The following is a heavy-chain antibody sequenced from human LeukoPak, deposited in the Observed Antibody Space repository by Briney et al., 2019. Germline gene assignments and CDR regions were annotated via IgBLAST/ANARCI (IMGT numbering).Heavy chain of an antibody. CDR1: GGTFSSYA. CDR2: IIPIFGTA. V-gene: IGHV1-69*13. CDR3: ARGGGYCSSTSCYPEEGYYYYMDV. Sequence: SVKVSCKASGGTFSSYAISWVRQAPGQGLEWMGGIIPIFGTANYAQKFQGRVTITADESTSTAYMELSSLRSEDTAVYYCARGGGYCSSTSCYPEEGYYYYMDVWGKGTTVTVSS. D-gene: IGHD2-2*01. J-gene: IGHJ6*03.